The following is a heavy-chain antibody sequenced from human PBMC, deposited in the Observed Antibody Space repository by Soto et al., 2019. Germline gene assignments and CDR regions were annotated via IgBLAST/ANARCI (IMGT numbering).Heavy chain of an antibody. D-gene: IGHD2-8*02. CDR2: IYWDDDK. V-gene: IGHV2-5*02. CDR1: GFSLSSVGVG. CDR3: AHTLDWAQGRFDS. J-gene: IGHJ4*02. Sequence: QITLKESGPTLVKPTQTLTLTCSFSGFSLSSVGVGVGWIRQPPGEALEWLALIYWDDDKRYSPSLKSRLTITKDTDKTPTALTMTHSDPVDTATYYCAHTLDWAQGRFDSWGQGTLVTVSS.